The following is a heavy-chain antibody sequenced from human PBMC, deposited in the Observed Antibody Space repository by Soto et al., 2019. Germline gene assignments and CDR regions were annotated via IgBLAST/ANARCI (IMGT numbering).Heavy chain of an antibody. V-gene: IGHV1-69*12. CDR1: GGTFSSYA. CDR2: IIPIFGTT. D-gene: IGHD3-22*01. Sequence: QVQLVQSGAEVKKPGSSVKVSCKASGGTFSSYAISWVRQAPGQGLEWMGGIIPIFGTTNYAQKFQGRDTITADESTSTAYMELSSLRSEDTAVYYCARNARHYYDSSGYYWYFDLWGRGTLVTVSS. CDR3: ARNARHYYDSSGYYWYFDL. J-gene: IGHJ2*01.